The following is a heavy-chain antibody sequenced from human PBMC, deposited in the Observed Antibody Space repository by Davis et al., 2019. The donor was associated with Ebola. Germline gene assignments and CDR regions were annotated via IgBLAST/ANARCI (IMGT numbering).Heavy chain of an antibody. CDR3: ARGYYYDSSGPGWFDP. V-gene: IGHV3-48*02. J-gene: IGHJ5*02. CDR2: ISSSSSTI. Sequence: GGSLRLSCAASGFTFSSYSMNWVRQAPGKGLEWVSYISSSSSTIYYADSVKGQFTISRDNAKNSLYLQMNSLRDEDTAAYYCARGYYYDSSGPGWFDPWGQGTLVTVSS. CDR1: GFTFSSYS. D-gene: IGHD3-22*01.